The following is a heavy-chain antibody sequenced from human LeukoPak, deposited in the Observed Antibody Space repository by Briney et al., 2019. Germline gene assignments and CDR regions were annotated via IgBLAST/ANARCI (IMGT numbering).Heavy chain of an antibody. CDR3: ARFESSGSFDM. J-gene: IGHJ3*02. CDR1: GGPITSNY. V-gene: IGHV4-59*01. Sequence: SETLSLTCTVSGGPITSNYWSWSRQPPGKGLEFIGYMFYSGSTNYNPSLKSRVTISVDTSKNEFSLKLTSVTAADTAVYYCARFESSGSFDMWGQGTMVTVSS. D-gene: IGHD3-22*01. CDR2: MFYSGST.